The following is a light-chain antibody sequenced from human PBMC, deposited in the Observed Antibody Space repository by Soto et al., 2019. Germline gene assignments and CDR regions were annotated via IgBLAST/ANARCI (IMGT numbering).Light chain of an antibody. CDR2: GAS. Sequence: EIVMTQSPATLSVSPGERATLSCRASQSVNNNLAWFQQKPGQAPMLLIYGASTRATGIPATFSGSGSGTQFTLTISSLQSEDFAVYYCHQYNDWPLTFGGGTKVEIK. V-gene: IGKV3-15*01. J-gene: IGKJ4*01. CDR3: HQYNDWPLT. CDR1: QSVNNN.